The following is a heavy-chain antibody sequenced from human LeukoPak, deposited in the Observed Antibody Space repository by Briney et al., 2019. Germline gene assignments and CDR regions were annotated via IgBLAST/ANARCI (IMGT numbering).Heavy chain of an antibody. CDR2: ISGSGGST. Sequence: GGSLRLSCAASGFTFSSYARSWVRQAPGKGLEWVSAISGSGGSTYYADSVKGRFTISRDSSKNTLYLQMNSLRAEDTAVYYCAKVEQRFPYFDYWGQGTLVTVSS. CDR1: GFTFSSYA. CDR3: AKVEQRFPYFDY. V-gene: IGHV3-23*01. J-gene: IGHJ4*02. D-gene: IGHD1/OR15-1a*01.